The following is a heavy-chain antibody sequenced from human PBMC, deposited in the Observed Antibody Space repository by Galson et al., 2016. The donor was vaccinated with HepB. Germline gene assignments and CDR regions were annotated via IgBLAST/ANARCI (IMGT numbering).Heavy chain of an antibody. CDR2: ISGSSSTI. J-gene: IGHJ4*02. CDR3: AREQVGCSSANCFFDY. Sequence: SLRLSCAASGCTFSSYSMNWVRQAPGKGLEWLSYISGSSSTIYYADSVKGRFTISRDNAKNSLYLQMNSLRDEDTAVYYCAREQVGCSSANCFFDYWGQGTVVTVSS. CDR1: GCTFSSYS. V-gene: IGHV3-48*02. D-gene: IGHD2-2*01.